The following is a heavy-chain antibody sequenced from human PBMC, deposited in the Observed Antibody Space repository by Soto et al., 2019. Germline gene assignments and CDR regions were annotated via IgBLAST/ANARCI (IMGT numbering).Heavy chain of an antibody. D-gene: IGHD1-7*01. CDR1: GYTFNNYF. J-gene: IGHJ5*02. Sequence: QVQLVQSGAEVRKPGASVKVSCKASGYTFNNYFMHWVRQAHAQGLEWMGVITPSSGSTTYAQRFQGRLTMTRDTSTSTVYMELRSLRSEDTAVYFCARDLVPIWNYVGLAPGAQHWFDPWGQGTLVTVSS. CDR3: ARDLVPIWNYVGLAPGAQHWFDP. CDR2: ITPSSGST. V-gene: IGHV1-46*02.